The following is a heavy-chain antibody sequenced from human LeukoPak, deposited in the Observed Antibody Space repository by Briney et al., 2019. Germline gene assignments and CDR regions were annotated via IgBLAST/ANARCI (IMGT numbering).Heavy chain of an antibody. CDR1: GFTFSRYS. CDR2: ISSSSSYI. J-gene: IGHJ4*02. Sequence: GGSLRLSXVASGFTFSRYSMNWVRQAPGKGLEWVSSISSSSSYIYYADSVKGRFTISRDNAKNSLYLQMNSLRAEDTAVYYCARVPDDFWSGYFVDYWGQGTLVTVSS. V-gene: IGHV3-21*01. D-gene: IGHD3-3*01. CDR3: ARVPDDFWSGYFVDY.